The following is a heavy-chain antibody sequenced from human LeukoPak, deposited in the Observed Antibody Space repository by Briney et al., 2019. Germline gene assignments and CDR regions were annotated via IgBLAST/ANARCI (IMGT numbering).Heavy chain of an antibody. J-gene: IGHJ5*02. Sequence: GGSLRLSCAASGFSVSSNYLSWVRQAPGKGLEWVSVMYSGGSTFYADSVKGRFTISRDNSKNTLNLQMNSLRAEDTAIYYCALHINGDYESRFDPWGQGTLVTVSS. D-gene: IGHD4-17*01. CDR2: MYSGGST. CDR3: ALHINGDYESRFDP. V-gene: IGHV3-53*01. CDR1: GFSVSSNY.